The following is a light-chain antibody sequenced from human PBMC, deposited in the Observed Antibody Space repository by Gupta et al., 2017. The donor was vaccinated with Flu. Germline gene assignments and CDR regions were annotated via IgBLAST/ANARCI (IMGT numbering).Light chain of an antibody. J-gene: IGKJ1*01. V-gene: IGKV2-30*01. CDR3: RQWAHWARA. CDR1: QGLVYSDGNTY. CDR2: QVS. Sequence: DVVMTQSPLSLPVTLGQPASISCRSSQGLVYSDGNTYLNWFQQRPGQSPRRLLYQVSYRDSGVPDRFSGSGSGTDFTLKISRGEAEDVGIYSCRQWAHWARAFGQGTTVEIK.